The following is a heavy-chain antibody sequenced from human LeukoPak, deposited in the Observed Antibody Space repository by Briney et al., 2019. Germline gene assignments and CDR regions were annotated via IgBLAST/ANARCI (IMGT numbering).Heavy chain of an antibody. CDR1: GGSITTTDSD. CDR3: ARFKGGTGFDY. D-gene: IGHD1-26*01. Sequence: PSETLSLTCAVSGGSITTTDSDWAWSRQPPGQGFEWIATISSSGKAYYYPSLMSRLTISVDTSKNQFSLDVTSVTAADTGLFYCARFKGGTGFDYWGRGILVIVS. CDR2: ISSSGKA. V-gene: IGHV4-39*01. J-gene: IGHJ4*02.